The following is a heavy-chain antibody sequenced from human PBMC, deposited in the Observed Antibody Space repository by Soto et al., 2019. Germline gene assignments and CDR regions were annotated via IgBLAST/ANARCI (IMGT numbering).Heavy chain of an antibody. CDR2: IWYDGSYK. CDR3: AKKVPGSNPLDS. CDR1: GFTFSSYG. V-gene: IGHV3-33*06. Sequence: PGGSLRLSCAASGFTFSSYGMHWVRQAPGKGLEWVAVIWYDGSYKYYADSVKGRFTISRDNSKNTLYPQLNSLRAEDTAVYYCAKKVPGSNPLDSWGQGALVTVSS. D-gene: IGHD1-1*01. J-gene: IGHJ4*02.